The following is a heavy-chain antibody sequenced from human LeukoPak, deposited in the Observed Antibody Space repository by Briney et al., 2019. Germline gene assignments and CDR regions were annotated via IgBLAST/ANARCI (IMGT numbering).Heavy chain of an antibody. CDR3: ARAPDSDSSGYSH. V-gene: IGHV1-2*02. CDR2: INPYNGGT. CDR1: GYTFTGYY. D-gene: IGHD3-22*01. J-gene: IGHJ4*02. Sequence: ASVKVSCKASGYTFTGYYMHWVRQAPGQGLEWMAWINPYNGGTNYAQRSQGRVTVATDTSISTAYMELSRLRSDDTAVYYCARAPDSDSSGYSHWGQGTLVTVAP.